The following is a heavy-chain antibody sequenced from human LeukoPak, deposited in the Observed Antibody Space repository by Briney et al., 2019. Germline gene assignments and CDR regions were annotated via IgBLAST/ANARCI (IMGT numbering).Heavy chain of an antibody. V-gene: IGHV4-59*01. D-gene: IGHD5-18*01. Sequence: SETLSLTCTVSGGSISSYYWSWIRQPPGKGREWIGYIYYSGSTNYNPSLKSRVTISVDTSKNQFSLKLSSVTAADTAVYYCAGAGYSYGYPFDYWGQGTLVTVSS. CDR2: IYYSGST. CDR1: GGSISSYY. J-gene: IGHJ4*02. CDR3: AGAGYSYGYPFDY.